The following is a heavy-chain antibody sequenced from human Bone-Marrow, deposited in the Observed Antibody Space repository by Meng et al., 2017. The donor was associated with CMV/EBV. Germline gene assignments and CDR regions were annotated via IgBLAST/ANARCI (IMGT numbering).Heavy chain of an antibody. Sequence: GGSLRLSCAASGFTFSSYWMHWVRQAPGKGLVWVSRINSDGSSTSYADSVKGRFTISRDNAKNTLYLQMNSLRAEDTAVYYCASPYYDFWSGPHAFDIWGQGTMVTVSS. CDR2: INSDGSST. CDR3: ASPYYDFWSGPHAFDI. V-gene: IGHV3-74*01. D-gene: IGHD3-3*01. J-gene: IGHJ3*02. CDR1: GFTFSSYW.